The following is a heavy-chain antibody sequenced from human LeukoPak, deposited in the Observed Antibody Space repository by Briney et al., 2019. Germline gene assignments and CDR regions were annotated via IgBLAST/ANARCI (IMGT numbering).Heavy chain of an antibody. V-gene: IGHV3-23*01. Sequence: GGSLRLSCEASGFTFSAYAMTWVRQAPGKGLEWVSSIGSDNKPHYSESVKGRFAISRDNSKNTLYLQMNSLRAEDTAVYYCAKETEMYYYYGMDVWGQGTTVTVSS. CDR1: GFTFSAYA. CDR2: IGSDNKP. D-gene: IGHD5-24*01. CDR3: AKETEMYYYYGMDV. J-gene: IGHJ6*02.